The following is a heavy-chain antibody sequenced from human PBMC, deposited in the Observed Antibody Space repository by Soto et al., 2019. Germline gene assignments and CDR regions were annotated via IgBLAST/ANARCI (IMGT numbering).Heavy chain of an antibody. J-gene: IGHJ4*02. V-gene: IGHV2-70*04. Sequence: GPTLVNPTQTLTLTCTFSGFSLSTSGMRVSWIRQPPGKALEWLARIDWDDDKFYNTSPKTRLTISKDSSKNQVVLTMTNMDPVDTATYYCARMFHCSGGTCPFDYWGQGALVTVSS. D-gene: IGHD2-15*01. CDR3: ARMFHCSGGTCPFDY. CDR2: IDWDDDK. CDR1: GFSLSTSGMR.